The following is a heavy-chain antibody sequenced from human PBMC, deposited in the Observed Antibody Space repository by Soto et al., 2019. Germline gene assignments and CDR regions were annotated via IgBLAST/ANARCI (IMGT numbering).Heavy chain of an antibody. D-gene: IGHD6-13*01. J-gene: IGHJ6*02. CDR2: IFYSGSTTY. CDR3: ARGSRGQQLGDINYYYYGMDV. CDR1: GGSISGHY. Sequence: SETLSLTCTVSGGSISGHYWIWIRQPPGEGMEWIGYIFYSGSTTYNNNPSLKSRVSISVDTSKNQFYLRLSSVTAADTAVYYCARGSRGQQLGDINYYYYGMDVWGQGTTVTVSS. V-gene: IGHV4-59*11.